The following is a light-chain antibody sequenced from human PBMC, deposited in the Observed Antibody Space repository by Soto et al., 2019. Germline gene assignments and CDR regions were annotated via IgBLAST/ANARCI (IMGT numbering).Light chain of an antibody. CDR3: QQYKSYSPRT. CDR1: QTISSW. V-gene: IGKV1-5*01. Sequence: IQMAQSPSTMSRSVGDRFTITFRASQTISSWLACYQQQPVKAPTLIIYDASTLKSPVPPTFSGSGSGAAFTLPISNLQTDDFATYYGQQYKSYSPRTFGQGTKVDIK. J-gene: IGKJ1*01. CDR2: DAS.